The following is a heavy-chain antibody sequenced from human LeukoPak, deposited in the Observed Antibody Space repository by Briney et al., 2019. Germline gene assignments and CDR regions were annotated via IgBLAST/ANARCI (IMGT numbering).Heavy chain of an antibody. CDR1: GGSISSGSYY. CDR3: AIDHGYSYGYSLNGHFDY. D-gene: IGHD5-18*01. Sequence: TSETLSLTCTVSGGSISSGSYYWSWIRQPAGKGLEWIGRIYTSGSTNYNPSLKSRVTISVDTSKNQFSLKLSSVTAADTAVYYCAIDHGYSYGYSLNGHFDYWGQGTLVTVSS. J-gene: IGHJ4*02. V-gene: IGHV4-61*02. CDR2: IYTSGST.